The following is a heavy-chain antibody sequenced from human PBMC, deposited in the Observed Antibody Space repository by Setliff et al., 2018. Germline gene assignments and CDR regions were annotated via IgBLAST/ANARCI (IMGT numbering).Heavy chain of an antibody. CDR2: ISPSSSHI. CDR1: GITFSTYS. D-gene: IGHD3-10*01. J-gene: IGHJ4*02. Sequence: AFLSLSCAAAGITFSTYSLIWVRQPRGTGLEWVSSISPSSSHIYYADSAESRFTISRDNAKNSLYLQLNSLRAEDTAVYYCARAKGTTMATQYFDYWGQGTLVTVSS. CDR3: ARAKGTTMATQYFDY. V-gene: IGHV3-21*01.